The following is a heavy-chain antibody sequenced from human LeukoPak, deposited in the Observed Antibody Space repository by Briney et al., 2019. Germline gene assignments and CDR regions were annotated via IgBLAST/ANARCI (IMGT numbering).Heavy chain of an antibody. CDR2: VSGSGGNT. D-gene: IGHD5-24*01. Sequence: PGGSLRLSCAASGFTFSSYAMRWVRQAPGKGPEWLSAVSGSGGNTYYADSVKGRFTISRDNSKNTLYLQMNSLRAEDTAVYYCAKDAPDGRYNWFDPCGQGTLVTVSS. J-gene: IGHJ5*02. CDR1: GFTFSSYA. CDR3: AKDAPDGRYNWFDP. V-gene: IGHV3-23*01.